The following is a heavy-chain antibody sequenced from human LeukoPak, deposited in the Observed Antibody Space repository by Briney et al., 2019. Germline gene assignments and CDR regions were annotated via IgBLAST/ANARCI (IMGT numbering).Heavy chain of an antibody. CDR1: GFTFSSYG. D-gene: IGHD3-10*01. CDR3: AKPTYGSGIYISYFDY. V-gene: IGHV3-30*18. CDR2: ISYDGSNK. Sequence: GGSLRLSCAASGFTFSSYGMHWVRQAPGKGLEWVAVISYDGSNKYYADSVKGRFTISRDNSKNTLYLQMNSLRAEDTAVYYCAKPTYGSGIYISYFDYWGQGTLVTVSS. J-gene: IGHJ4*02.